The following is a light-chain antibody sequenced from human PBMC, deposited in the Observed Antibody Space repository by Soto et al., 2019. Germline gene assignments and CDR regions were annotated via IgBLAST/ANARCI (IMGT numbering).Light chain of an antibody. CDR1: QSVSSY. V-gene: IGKV3-11*01. CDR2: DAS. CDR3: QQYGSSPGT. Sequence: EIVLTQPPATLSLSPGERATLSCRASQSVSSYLSWYQQKPGQAPRLLIYDASNRATGIPARFSGSGSGTDFTLTISSLEPEDFAVYYCQQYGSSPGTFGQGTKVDIK. J-gene: IGKJ1*01.